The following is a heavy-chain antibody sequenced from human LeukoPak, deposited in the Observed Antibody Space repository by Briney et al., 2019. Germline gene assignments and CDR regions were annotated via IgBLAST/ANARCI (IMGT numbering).Heavy chain of an antibody. Sequence: ASVKVSCKASGGTFSSYAISWVRQAPGQGLEWMGWINPNSGGTNYAQKFQGRVTMTRDTSISTAYMELSRLRSDDTAVYYCAILKRQLDYWGQGTLVTVSS. CDR3: AILKRQLDY. CDR1: GGTFSSYA. CDR2: INPNSGGT. J-gene: IGHJ4*01. D-gene: IGHD2-2*01. V-gene: IGHV1-2*02.